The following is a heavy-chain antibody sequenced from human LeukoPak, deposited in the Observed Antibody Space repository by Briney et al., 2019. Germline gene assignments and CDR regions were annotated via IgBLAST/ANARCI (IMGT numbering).Heavy chain of an antibody. CDR1: GYTFTSYG. V-gene: IGHV1-18*01. D-gene: IGHD1-26*01. CDR3: ARAGEGAPLYYYYYYMDV. CDR2: ISAYNGNT. Sequence: GASVKVSCKASGYTFTSYGISWVRQAPGQGLEWMGWISAYNGNTNYAQKLQGRVTMTTDTSTSTAYMELRSLRSDDTAVYYCARAGEGAPLYYYYYYMDVWGKGTTVTVSS. J-gene: IGHJ6*03.